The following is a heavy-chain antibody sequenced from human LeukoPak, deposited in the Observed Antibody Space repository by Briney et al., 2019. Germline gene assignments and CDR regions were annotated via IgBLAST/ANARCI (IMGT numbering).Heavy chain of an antibody. D-gene: IGHD2-2*01. CDR3: ARVRYCSTTSCP. J-gene: IGHJ5*02. V-gene: IGHV3-11*01. CDR1: GFTFSDYY. CDR2: ISSSGNTI. Sequence: PGGSLRLSCAASGFTFSDYYMSWIRQAPGKGLEWVSYISSSGNTIYYADSVKGRFTISRDNAKSSLYLQMNSLRAEDTAVYYCARVRYCSTTSCPWGQGTLVTVSS.